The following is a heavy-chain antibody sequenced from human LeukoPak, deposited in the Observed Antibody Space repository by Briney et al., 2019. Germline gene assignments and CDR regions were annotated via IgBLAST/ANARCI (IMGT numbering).Heavy chain of an antibody. CDR2: IKQDGSEK. D-gene: IGHD2-8*01. V-gene: IGHV3-7*01. J-gene: IGHJ4*02. Sequence: GGSLRLSCAASGFTFSIYWMSWVRQAPGKGLEWVANIKQDGSEKYYVDSVKGRFTISRDNAKNSLYLQMNSLRAEDTAVYYCASSGVYPYCFDYWGQGTLVTVSS. CDR1: GFTFSIYW. CDR3: ASSGVYPYCFDY.